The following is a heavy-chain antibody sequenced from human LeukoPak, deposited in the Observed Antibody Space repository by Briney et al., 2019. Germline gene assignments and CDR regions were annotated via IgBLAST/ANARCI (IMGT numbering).Heavy chain of an antibody. J-gene: IGHJ6*03. D-gene: IGHD3-16*01. Sequence: PSETLSLTCSASDDSISSRHYFWGWIRQPPVKGLEWIGSVYYTGSTYYNPSLKSRVTISVDTSKKQFSLNLSSVTAADTAVYYCARRRMGGYLDVWGKGTTVTVSS. CDR3: ARRRMGGYLDV. CDR1: DDSISSRHYF. V-gene: IGHV4-39*01. CDR2: VYYTGST.